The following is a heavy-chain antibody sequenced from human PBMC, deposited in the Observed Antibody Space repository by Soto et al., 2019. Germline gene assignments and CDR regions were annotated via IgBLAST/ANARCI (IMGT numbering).Heavy chain of an antibody. V-gene: IGHV1-2*02. J-gene: IGHJ3*02. CDR3: ARDGYSSGCPQGERAFYI. CDR2: INTNSGGT. Sequence: ASVKVSCKASGYTFTGYYMHWVRQAPGQGLEWVGWINTNSGGTNYAQKFQGRVTMTRDTSISTAYMELSRLRSDDTAVYYCARDGYSSGCPQGERAFYIWGQGTMGTVSS. CDR1: GYTFTGYY. D-gene: IGHD6-19*01.